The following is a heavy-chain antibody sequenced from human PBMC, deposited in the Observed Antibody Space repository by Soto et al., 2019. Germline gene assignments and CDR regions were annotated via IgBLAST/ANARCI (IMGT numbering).Heavy chain of an antibody. CDR1: GYTFTSYY. D-gene: IGHD7-27*01. V-gene: IGHV1-46*03. J-gene: IGHJ4*02. CDR2: MNPSAGST. Sequence: ASVKVSCKASGYTFTSYYMHWVRQAPGQGLEWMGIMNPSAGSTSYAQKIQGRVNMKRDTSTSTVYMGVRSLRSEDTAVYYCASLRATGFDYWGQGTLVTVSS. CDR3: ASLRATGFDY.